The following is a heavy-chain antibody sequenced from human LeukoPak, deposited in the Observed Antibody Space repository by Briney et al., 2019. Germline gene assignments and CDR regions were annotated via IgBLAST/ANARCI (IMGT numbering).Heavy chain of an antibody. CDR3: AKGGGGHCSGGFCSNFDY. Sequence: LVPSWPAPGFTFSTYALKWVPQAPGKGLEVVSGISASCGTTLQPVSVKGRFTTSRDNSKMTLYLQMNSLRGEDTALYYCAKGGGGHCSGGFCSNFDYWGQGAQVTVSA. CDR2: ISASCGTT. CDR1: GFTFSTYA. D-gene: IGHD2-15*01. J-gene: IGHJ4*02. V-gene: IGHV3-23*01.